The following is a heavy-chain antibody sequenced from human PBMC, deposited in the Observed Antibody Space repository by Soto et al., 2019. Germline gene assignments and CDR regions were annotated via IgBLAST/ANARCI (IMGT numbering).Heavy chain of an antibody. J-gene: IGHJ6*02. D-gene: IGHD3-10*01. Sequence: QVQLQESGPGLVKPSQTLSLTCTVSGGSISSSGYYWSWIRQHPGRGLAWIGYVYYSGRTYYNPSLKCRVTISVDTSKNQFSLKLTSVTAADTAVYYCARVNNLASYGSSYGMDVWGQGTTVTVSS. CDR3: ARVNNLASYGSSYGMDV. CDR2: VYYSGRT. CDR1: GGSISSSGYY. V-gene: IGHV4-31*03.